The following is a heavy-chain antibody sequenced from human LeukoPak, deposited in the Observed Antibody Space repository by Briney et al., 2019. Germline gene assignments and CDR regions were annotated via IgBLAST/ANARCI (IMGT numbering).Heavy chain of an antibody. CDR2: IYYSGST. Sequence: SETLSLTCTVSGGSISSYYWSWIRQPPGKGLEWIGYIYYSGSTNYNPSLKSRVTISVDTSKNQFSLKLSSVTAADKAVYYCARLSDYDILTGYYSPTLDYWGQGTLVTVSS. CDR3: ARLSDYDILTGYYSPTLDY. CDR1: GGSISSYY. J-gene: IGHJ4*02. D-gene: IGHD3-9*01. V-gene: IGHV4-59*01.